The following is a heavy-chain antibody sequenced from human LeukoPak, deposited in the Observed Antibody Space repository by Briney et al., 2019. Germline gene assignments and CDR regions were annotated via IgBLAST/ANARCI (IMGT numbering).Heavy chain of an antibody. CDR3: ARDSSGYYGMDV. Sequence: SQTLSLTCAISGDSVSRNNIAWNWTRQSPSRGLEWLGRTYYRSRWFNDYAVSVKSRLTINPDTSKNQFSLKLSSVTAADTAVYYCARDSSGYYGMDVWGQGTTVTVSS. D-gene: IGHD6-6*01. V-gene: IGHV6-1*01. CDR1: GDSVSRNNIA. CDR2: TYYRSRWFN. J-gene: IGHJ6*02.